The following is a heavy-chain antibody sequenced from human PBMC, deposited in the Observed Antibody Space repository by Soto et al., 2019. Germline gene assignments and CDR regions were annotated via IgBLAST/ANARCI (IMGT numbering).Heavy chain of an antibody. J-gene: IGHJ6*03. CDR2: IYYSGST. CDR1: GGSISSGGYY. CDR3: ARNSNPAPNHYYYYMYV. D-gene: IGHD4-4*01. Sequence: SATLSLTCTVSGGSISSGGYYWSWIRQHPGKGLEWIGYIYYSGSTYYNPSLKGRVTISVDTSKNQFSLKLSSVTAADTAVYYCARNSNPAPNHYYYYMYVWGKGTTVTVSS. V-gene: IGHV4-31*03.